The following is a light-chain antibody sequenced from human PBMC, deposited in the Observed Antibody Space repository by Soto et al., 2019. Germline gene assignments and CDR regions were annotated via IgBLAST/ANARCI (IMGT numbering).Light chain of an antibody. J-gene: IGKJ4*01. CDR3: QQLNTNSLT. CDR2: AAS. CDR1: QGISSY. V-gene: IGKV1-9*01. Sequence: DIQLTQSPSFLSASVGDRVTITCRASQGISSYLAWYQQKPGKAPKLLIYAASTLQSGVPSRLSGSGSGTESTLTISSLQPEDFATYYCQQLNTNSLTFGGGTKVEIK.